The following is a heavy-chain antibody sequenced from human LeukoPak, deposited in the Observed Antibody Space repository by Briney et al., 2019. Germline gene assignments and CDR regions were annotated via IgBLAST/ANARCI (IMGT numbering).Heavy chain of an antibody. CDR3: ANDRRSNSAGSPSGYMDV. D-gene: IGHD3-10*01. CDR1: GFTFNSYG. Sequence: GGSLRLSCAASGFTFNSYGLSWVRQAPRKGLEWVSAISGDGDSTYYADSVKGRFTITRDNSKNTLYLQMNSLRVEDTAVYYCANDRRSNSAGSPSGYMDVWGKGTTVTVSS. J-gene: IGHJ6*03. V-gene: IGHV3-23*01. CDR2: ISGDGDST.